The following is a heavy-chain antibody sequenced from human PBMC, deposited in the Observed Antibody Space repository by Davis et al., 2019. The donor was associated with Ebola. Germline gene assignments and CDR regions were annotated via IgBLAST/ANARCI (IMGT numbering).Heavy chain of an antibody. D-gene: IGHD2-8*01. CDR2: INPYSGGT. V-gene: IGHV1-2*06. Sequence: ASVTVSCKASGYTFPSYGISWVRQAPGQGLEWMGRINPYSGGTNFPQKLQGRVTLTRHTSITTAYLDLDRLGSDGTAIYFCATNRNELDFWGQGTLVTVSS. CDR3: ATNRNELDF. J-gene: IGHJ4*02. CDR1: GYTFPSYG.